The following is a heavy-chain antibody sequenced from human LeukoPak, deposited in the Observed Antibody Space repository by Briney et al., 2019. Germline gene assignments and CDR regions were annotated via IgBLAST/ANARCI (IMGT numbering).Heavy chain of an antibody. CDR3: ARDKGIATAADAFDI. D-gene: IGHD6-13*01. J-gene: IGHJ3*02. Sequence: ASETLSLTCAVYGASLNGHYWSWIRQPPGKGLEWIGEGSDVGGTKYNPSLRRRVTISVDTSKNQFSLKLTSVTAADTAVYYCARDKGIATAADAFDIWGQGTMVTVSS. CDR2: GSDVGGT. CDR1: GASLNGHY. V-gene: IGHV4-34*01.